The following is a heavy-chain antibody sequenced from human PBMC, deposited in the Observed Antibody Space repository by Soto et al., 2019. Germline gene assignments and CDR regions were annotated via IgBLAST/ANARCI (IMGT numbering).Heavy chain of an antibody. Sequence: PGGSLRLSCAASGFTFDDYAMHWVRQAPGKGLEWVSGISWNSGSIGYADSAKGRFTISRDNAKNSLYLQMNSLRAEDTALYYCAKDYSYGRYGMDVWGQGTTVTVSS. D-gene: IGHD5-18*01. CDR2: ISWNSGSI. V-gene: IGHV3-9*01. CDR3: AKDYSYGRYGMDV. J-gene: IGHJ6*02. CDR1: GFTFDDYA.